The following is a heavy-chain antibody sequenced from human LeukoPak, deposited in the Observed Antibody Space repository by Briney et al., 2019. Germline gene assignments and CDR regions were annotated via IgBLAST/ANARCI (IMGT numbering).Heavy chain of an antibody. Sequence: GGSLRLSCAASGFTFSDYWMHWVRQAPGKGLVWVSRINIDGSDTTYADSVKGRFTISRDKDKSTLYLQMNSMRVDDTAVYFCARDRSPTNGGFDYWGQGTLVTVSS. V-gene: IGHV3-74*01. J-gene: IGHJ4*02. D-gene: IGHD7-27*01. CDR1: GFTFSDYW. CDR3: ARDRSPTNGGFDY. CDR2: INIDGSDT.